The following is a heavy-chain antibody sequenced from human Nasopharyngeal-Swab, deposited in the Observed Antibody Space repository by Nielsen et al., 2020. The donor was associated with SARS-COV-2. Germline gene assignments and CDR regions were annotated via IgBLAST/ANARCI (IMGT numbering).Heavy chain of an antibody. CDR1: GGSIRSYY. CDR3: ARAYSSSWYPGYYYYGMDV. V-gene: IGHV4-59*01. D-gene: IGHD6-13*01. Sequence: SETLSLTCTGSGGSIRSYYWSWIRQPPGKGLEWIGYIYYSGSTNYNPSLKSRVTISVDTSKNQFSLKLSSVTAADTAVYYCARAYSSSWYPGYYYYGMDVWGQGTTVTVSS. J-gene: IGHJ6*02. CDR2: IYYSGST.